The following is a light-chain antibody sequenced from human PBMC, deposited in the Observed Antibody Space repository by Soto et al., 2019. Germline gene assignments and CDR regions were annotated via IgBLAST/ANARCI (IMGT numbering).Light chain of an antibody. CDR1: ISDVGGYNF. CDR2: EVT. J-gene: IGLJ1*01. V-gene: IGLV2-14*01. Sequence: QSALTQPASVSGSLGQSITISSTGTISDVGGYNFVSWYQQHPGKAPKLMIYEVTNRPSGISNRFSGSKSGNTASLTISGLQAEDEADYYCSSYTSTSTYVFGTGTKLTVL. CDR3: SSYTSTSTYV.